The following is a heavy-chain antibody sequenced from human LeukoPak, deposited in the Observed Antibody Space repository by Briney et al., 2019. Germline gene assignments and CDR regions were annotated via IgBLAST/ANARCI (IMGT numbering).Heavy chain of an antibody. V-gene: IGHV3-23*01. Sequence: GGSLRLSCAASGFTFSKFAMSWVRQAPGKGLEWVAAISGSGGSTYYADSVKGRFTISRDNSKNTLYLQMNSLRAEDTAIYYCAKRVQLERAYHFDYWGQGTLVTVSS. CDR1: GFTFSKFA. D-gene: IGHD1-1*01. CDR3: AKRVQLERAYHFDY. J-gene: IGHJ4*02. CDR2: ISGSGGST.